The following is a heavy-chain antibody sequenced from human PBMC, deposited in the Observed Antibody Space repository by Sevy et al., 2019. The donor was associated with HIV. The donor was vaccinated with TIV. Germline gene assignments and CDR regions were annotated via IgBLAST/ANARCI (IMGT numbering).Heavy chain of an antibody. J-gene: IGHJ4*02. D-gene: IGHD5-18*01. V-gene: IGHV3-74*03. Sequence: GGSLRLSCAASGFSFSIYWMHWVRQVPGKGLVWVSRINSDGSSTTYADSLKGRFTFSRDNAKNTLFLQMNSLRVEDTAVYYCVREGVGGYSYGFDYWGQGTLVTVSS. CDR3: VREGVGGYSYGFDY. CDR1: GFSFSIYW. CDR2: INSDGSST.